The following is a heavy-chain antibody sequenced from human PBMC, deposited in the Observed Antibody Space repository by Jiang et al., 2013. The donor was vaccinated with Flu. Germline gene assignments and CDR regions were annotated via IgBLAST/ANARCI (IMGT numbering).Heavy chain of an antibody. CDR2: INRNGGST. Sequence: VQLLESGGGVVRPGGSLRLSCAASGFTFDDYDMHWVRHAPGKGLEWVSGINRNGGSTGYADSVKGRVIISRDNVKNSLYLQMNSLRAEDTALYHCARELTSSGGAFDIWGQGTMVTV. V-gene: IGHV3-20*01. J-gene: IGHJ3*02. D-gene: IGHD6-19*01. CDR1: GFTFDDYD. CDR3: ARELTSSGGAFDI.